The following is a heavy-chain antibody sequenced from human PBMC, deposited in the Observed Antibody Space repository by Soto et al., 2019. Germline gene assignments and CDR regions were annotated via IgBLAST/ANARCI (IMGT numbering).Heavy chain of an antibody. V-gene: IGHV1-8*01. CDR1: GYTFTSYD. CDR2: MNPNSGNT. Sequence: GASVKVSCKASGYTFTSYDINWVRQATGQGLEWMGWMNPNSGNTDYAQKFQGRVTMTRNTSISTAYMELSSLRSEDTAVYYCARDYDSTGYYDYYYGVDVWGQGTTVTSP. J-gene: IGHJ6*02. CDR3: ARDYDSTGYYDYYYGVDV. D-gene: IGHD3-22*01.